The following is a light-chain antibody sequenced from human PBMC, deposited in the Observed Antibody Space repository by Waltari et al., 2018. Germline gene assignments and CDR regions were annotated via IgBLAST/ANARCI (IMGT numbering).Light chain of an antibody. Sequence: DIDLPPSPSSLSASVGGNVTLTCRASQDISNRLSLFQQKPGKAPKLLIYDVSKLETGVASRFSGGGSRSDFTRIINDVQTEDVATYYCQQYDRLTLRTSGQVTRLE. CDR1: QDISNR. V-gene: IGKV1-33*01. CDR2: DVS. J-gene: IGKJ5*01. CDR3: QQYDRLTLRT.